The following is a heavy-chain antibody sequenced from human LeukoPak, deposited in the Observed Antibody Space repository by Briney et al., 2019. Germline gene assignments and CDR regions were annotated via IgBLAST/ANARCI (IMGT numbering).Heavy chain of an antibody. CDR1: GFTLSSYA. CDR3: AKNVLLWFGEGFY. D-gene: IGHD3-10*01. CDR2: ISGSGGST. V-gene: IGHV3-23*01. J-gene: IGHJ4*02. Sequence: RCSLRLSCAASGFTLSSYAMIRVRRAPGKGLERVSAISGSGGSTYYADSVKGRSTIYRGNSKNTLYLQMMSLRAEDTAVYDRAKNVLLWFGEGFYWGGGTLVSASS.